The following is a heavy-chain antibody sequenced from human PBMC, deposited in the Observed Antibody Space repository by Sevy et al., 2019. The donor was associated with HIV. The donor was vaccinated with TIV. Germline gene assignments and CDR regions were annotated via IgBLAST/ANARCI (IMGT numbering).Heavy chain of an antibody. V-gene: IGHV3-49*03. CDR2: ITRNSYEAYGGTT. J-gene: IGHJ4*02. D-gene: IGHD5-12*01. CDR1: EFTFDDYA. Sequence: GGSLRLSCTASEFTFDDYAMSWFRQAPGKGLDWVAFITRNSYEAYGGTTEYAASVKGRFIISRDDSKSIAYLQMNSLKTEDTAVYYCSRGLATADTPEYYFDYWGQGSLVTVSS. CDR3: SRGLATADTPEYYFDY.